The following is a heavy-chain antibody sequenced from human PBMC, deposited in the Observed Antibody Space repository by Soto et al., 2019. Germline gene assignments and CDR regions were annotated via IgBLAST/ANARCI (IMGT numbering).Heavy chain of an antibody. J-gene: IGHJ6*03. D-gene: IGHD6-19*01. CDR2: INHSGST. CDR3: ARGSKQWLVKGGMDV. V-gene: IGHV4-34*01. Sequence: SETLSLTCAVYGGSFSGYYWSWIRQPPGKGLEWIGEINHSGSTNYNPSLKSRVTISVDTSKNQFSLKLSSVTAADTAVYYCARGSKQWLVKGGMDVWGKGTTVTVSS. CDR1: GGSFSGYY.